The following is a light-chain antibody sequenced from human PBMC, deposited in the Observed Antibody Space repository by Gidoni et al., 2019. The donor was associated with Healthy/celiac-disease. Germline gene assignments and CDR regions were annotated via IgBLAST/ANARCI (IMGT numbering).Light chain of an antibody. Sequence: DFQMTQSPSSLSASVGDRVTITCRASQSISSYLNWYQQKPGKAPKLLIYAASSLQSGLPSRFSGSGSGTDFTLTISSLQPEDFATYYCQQSYSTPYSFGQGTKLEIK. CDR2: AAS. V-gene: IGKV1-39*01. CDR1: QSISSY. J-gene: IGKJ2*03. CDR3: QQSYSTPYS.